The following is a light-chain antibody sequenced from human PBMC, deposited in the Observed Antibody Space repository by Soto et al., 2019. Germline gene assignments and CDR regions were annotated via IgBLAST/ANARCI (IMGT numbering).Light chain of an antibody. CDR1: QTISTW. Sequence: GDRVTITCLAIQTISTWMAWYQQKPGKAPKLLVYDASTLQSGVASRFSGSGSGTEFTLIISGLQPDDSATYYCQQYNKWPPEWTFGQGTRLEIK. CDR2: DAS. J-gene: IGKJ5*01. CDR3: QQYNKWPPEWT. V-gene: IGKV1-5*01.